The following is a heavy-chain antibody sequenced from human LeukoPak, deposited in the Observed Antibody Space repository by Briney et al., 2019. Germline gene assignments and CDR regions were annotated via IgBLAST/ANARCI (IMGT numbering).Heavy chain of an antibody. Sequence: SQTLSLTCTVSGGSISSCGYYWSWIRQHPGKGLEWIGYIYYSGSTYYNPPLKSRVTISVDTSKNQYSLKLSPVAAADTAVYYFSSSSWWYFDLWGRGTLVTVS. D-gene: IGHD2-15*01. J-gene: IGHJ2*01. CDR2: IYYSGST. V-gene: IGHV4-31*03. CDR3: SSSSWWYFDL. CDR1: GGSISSCGYY.